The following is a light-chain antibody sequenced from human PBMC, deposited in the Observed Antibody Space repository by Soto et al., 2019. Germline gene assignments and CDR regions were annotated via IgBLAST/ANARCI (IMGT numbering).Light chain of an antibody. J-gene: IGKJ1*01. CDR3: HQTNSFPRT. Sequence: DIQMTQSPSSVSASVGDRVSITCRASQDINSWLAWYQQKPGKAPKLLVSTASTLQSGVPSRFSGSGSGTDFTLTISSLQPEDFATYYCHQTNSFPRTFGQGTKVEI. V-gene: IGKV1-12*01. CDR1: QDINSW. CDR2: TAS.